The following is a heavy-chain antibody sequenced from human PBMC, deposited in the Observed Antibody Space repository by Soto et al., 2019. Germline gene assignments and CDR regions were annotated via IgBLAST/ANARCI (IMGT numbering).Heavy chain of an antibody. CDR1: GAALNSGNYY. J-gene: IGHJ5*02. V-gene: IGHV4-31*03. CDR3: ARLRFATNNYKWFDP. D-gene: IGHD1-20*01. CDR2: IYVTGAV. Sequence: QVRLQESGPGLVKPSETLSLTCSVSGAALNSGNYYWSWIRQVPGKGLEWIGHIYVTGAVDYNPSLRNRFTISQATSERQFSLNLRLVTAADTAVYYCARLRFATNNYKWFDPWGQGTLVTVSS.